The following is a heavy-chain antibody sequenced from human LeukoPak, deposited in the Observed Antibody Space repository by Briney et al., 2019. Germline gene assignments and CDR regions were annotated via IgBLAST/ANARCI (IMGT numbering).Heavy chain of an antibody. CDR1: GYTFTSYG. Sequence: ASVKVSCKASGYTFTSYGISWVRQAPGQGLEWMGWISAYNGNTNYAQKLQGRVTMTTDTSTSTAYMELRSLRSDDTAVYYCARDPHPHIAAAGRGNGMDVWGQGTTVTVSS. CDR2: ISAYNGNT. D-gene: IGHD6-13*01. CDR3: ARDPHPHIAAAGRGNGMDV. J-gene: IGHJ6*02. V-gene: IGHV1-18*01.